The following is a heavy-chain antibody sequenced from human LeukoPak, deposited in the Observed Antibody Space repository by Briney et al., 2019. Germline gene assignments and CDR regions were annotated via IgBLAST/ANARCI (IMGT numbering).Heavy chain of an antibody. D-gene: IGHD6-13*01. V-gene: IGHV4-61*01. CDR3: ARVAAAGTGIYYFDY. Sequence: SETLSLTCTVSGGSVSSGSYYWSWIRQPPGKGLEWIGYIYCSGRTNYNPSLKSRVTISVDTSKNQFSLKLSSVTAADTAVYYCARVAAAGTGIYYFDYWGQGTLVTVSS. CDR2: IYCSGRT. J-gene: IGHJ4*02. CDR1: GGSVSSGSYY.